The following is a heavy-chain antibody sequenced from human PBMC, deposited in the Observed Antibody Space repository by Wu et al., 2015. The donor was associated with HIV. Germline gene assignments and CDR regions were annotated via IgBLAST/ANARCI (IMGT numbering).Heavy chain of an antibody. CDR1: GYTFTSYD. V-gene: IGHV1-8*01. Sequence: QVQLVQSGAEVKKPGASVKVSCKASGYTFTSYDINWVRQATGQGLEWMGWMNPNSGNTGYAQKFQGRVTMTRNTSISTAYMELSSLRSEDTAVYYCARGAGWELLAVTAFDIWGQGTMVTVSS. D-gene: IGHD1-26*01. CDR3: ARGAGWELLAVTAFDI. CDR2: MNPNSGNT. J-gene: IGHJ3*02.